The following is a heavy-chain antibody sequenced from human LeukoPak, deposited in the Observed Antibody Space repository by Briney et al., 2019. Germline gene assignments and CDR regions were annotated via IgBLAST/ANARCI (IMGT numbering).Heavy chain of an antibody. D-gene: IGHD5-12*01. CDR3: ARDSITSGYESWSYYMDV. CDR2: IRSSSSYI. CDR1: GFIFSSYS. J-gene: IGHJ6*03. Sequence: GGSLRLSCAASGFIFSSYSMNWVRQAPGKGLEWVSSIRSSSSYIYYADSVKGRFTISRDNAKNSLYLQMNSLRAEDTAVYYCARDSITSGYESWSYYMDVWGKGTTVTVSS. V-gene: IGHV3-21*01.